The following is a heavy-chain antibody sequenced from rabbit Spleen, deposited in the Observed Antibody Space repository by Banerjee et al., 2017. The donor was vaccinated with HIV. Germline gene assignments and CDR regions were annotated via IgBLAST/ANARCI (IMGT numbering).Heavy chain of an antibody. V-gene: IGHV1S45*01. CDR2: IDSGSSGFT. Sequence: QQQLEESGGGLVKPGGTLTLTCKASGIDFSSYYYMCWVRQAPGKGLEWIACIDSGSSGFTYFASWAKGRFTISKTSSTTVTLQMTSLTAADTATYFCARDSGSSFSTYGMDLWGPGDPRHRL. CDR1: GIDFSSYYY. CDR3: ARDSGSSFSTYGMDL. D-gene: IGHD8-1*01. J-gene: IGHJ6*01.